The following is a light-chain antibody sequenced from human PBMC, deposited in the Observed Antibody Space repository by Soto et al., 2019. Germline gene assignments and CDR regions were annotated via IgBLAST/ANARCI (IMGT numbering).Light chain of an antibody. CDR1: QSVLYSSNNKNY. V-gene: IGKV4-1*01. Sequence: DIVMTQSPDSLAVSLGERATINCKSSQSVLYSSNNKNYLAWFQQKPGQPPKLLIYWASTRESGVPDRFSGSGSGTDFTLPVSSLQAEDVAVYYCQHYSDVPYTFGQGTKLEIK. CDR3: QHYSDVPYT. J-gene: IGKJ2*01. CDR2: WAS.